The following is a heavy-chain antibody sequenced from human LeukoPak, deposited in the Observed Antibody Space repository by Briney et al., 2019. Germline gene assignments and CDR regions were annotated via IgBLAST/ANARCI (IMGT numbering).Heavy chain of an antibody. V-gene: IGHV4-59*01. J-gene: IGHJ4*02. CDR2: TYFRGTT. CDR1: GGPISDFY. CDR3: ARDRFYDNSGFRRLDF. Sequence: PSETLSLTCNASGGPISDFYWSWIRQPPGKGPEWIGYTYFRGTTNYNPSFKSRVTISVDTSKNQFSLRLSSVTAADTAVYYCARDRFYDNSGFRRLDFWGQGVLVTVSS. D-gene: IGHD3-22*01.